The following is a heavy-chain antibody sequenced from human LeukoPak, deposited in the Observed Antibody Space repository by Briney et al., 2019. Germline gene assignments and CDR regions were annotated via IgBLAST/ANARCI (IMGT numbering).Heavy chain of an antibody. V-gene: IGHV4-39*07. CDR3: ARIVATRNYYYYYYMDV. J-gene: IGHJ6*03. Sequence: SETLSLTCTVSGGSISSSSYYWGWIRQPPGKGLEWIGSIYYSGSTYYNPSLKSRVTISVDTSKNQFSLKLSSVTAADTAVYYCARIVATRNYYYYYYMDVWGKGTTVTVSS. D-gene: IGHD5-12*01. CDR2: IYYSGST. CDR1: GGSISSSSYY.